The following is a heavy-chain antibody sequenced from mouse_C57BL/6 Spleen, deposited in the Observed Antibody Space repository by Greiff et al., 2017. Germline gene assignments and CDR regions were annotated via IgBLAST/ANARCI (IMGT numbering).Heavy chain of an antibody. CDR2: INPNNGGT. J-gene: IGHJ2*01. D-gene: IGHD1-1*01. V-gene: IGHV1-22*01. CDR3: ARGGTTVVAFDY. Sequence: EVQLQQSGPELVKPGASVKMSCKASGYTFTDYNMHWVKQSHGKSLEWIGYINPNNGGTSYNQKFKGKATFTVNKSSSTAYMELRSLTSEDSAVYYCARGGTTVVAFDYWGQGTTLTVSS. CDR1: GYTFTDYN.